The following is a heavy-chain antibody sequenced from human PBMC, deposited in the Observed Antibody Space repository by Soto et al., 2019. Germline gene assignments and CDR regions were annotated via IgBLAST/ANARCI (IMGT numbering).Heavy chain of an antibody. CDR1: GYTFTSYG. CDR2: ISAYNGNT. D-gene: IGHD2-21*01. J-gene: IGHJ1*01. V-gene: IGHV1-18*01. CDR3: ARDRIKYSPYAEYFQH. Sequence: QVQLVQSGAEVKKPGASVKVSCKASGYTFTSYGISWVRQAPGQGLEWMGWISAYNGNTNYAQKLQGRVTMTTDTXTXIANMELRSLRSDDTAVYYCARDRIKYSPYAEYFQHWGQGTLVTVSS.